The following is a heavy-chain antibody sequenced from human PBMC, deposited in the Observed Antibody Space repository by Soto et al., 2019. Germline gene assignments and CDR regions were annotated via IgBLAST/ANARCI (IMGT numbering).Heavy chain of an antibody. CDR2: ISSSSSYI. CDR1: GFTFSSYS. D-gene: IGHD2-2*01. CDR3: AAGGYCSSTSCNYYMDV. J-gene: IGHJ6*03. Sequence: PGGSLRLSCAASGFTFSSYSMNWVRQAPGKGLEWVSYISSSSSYIYYADSVKGRFTISRDNAKNSLYLQMNSLRAEDTAVYYCAAGGYCSSTSCNYYMDVWGKGTTVTVSS. V-gene: IGHV3-21*01.